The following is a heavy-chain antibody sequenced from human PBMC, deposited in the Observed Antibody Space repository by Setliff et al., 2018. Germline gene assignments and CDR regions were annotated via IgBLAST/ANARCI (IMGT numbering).Heavy chain of an antibody. J-gene: IGHJ4*02. D-gene: IGHD2-21*01. CDR3: TRSRAPSVVLAADFDF. V-gene: IGHV1-18*01. Sequence: ASVKVSCKASGYTFTSYGISWVRQAPGQGLEWMGWISAYNGNANYAQKLQGRLTMTADTSTKTVYMELRSLTSDDTAVYYCTRSRAPSVVLAADFDFWGQGTPVTVSS. CDR2: ISAYNGNA. CDR1: GYTFTSYG.